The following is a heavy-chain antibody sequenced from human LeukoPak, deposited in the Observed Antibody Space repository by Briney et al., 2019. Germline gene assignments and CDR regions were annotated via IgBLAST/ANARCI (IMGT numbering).Heavy chain of an antibody. V-gene: IGHV3-30*18. J-gene: IGHJ6*02. CDR3: AKEGGMSYYYYYGMHV. Sequence: GGSLRLSCAAAGFTFSNYWMNWVRQAPGKGLEWVAVISYDGSNKYYADSVKGRFTISRDNSKNTLYLQMNSLRAEDTAVYYCAKEGGMSYYYYYGMHVWGQGTTVTVSS. CDR2: ISYDGSNK. CDR1: GFTFSNYW. D-gene: IGHD6-13*01.